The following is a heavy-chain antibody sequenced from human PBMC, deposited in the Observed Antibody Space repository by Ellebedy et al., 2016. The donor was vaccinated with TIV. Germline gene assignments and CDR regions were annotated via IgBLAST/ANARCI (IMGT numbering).Heavy chain of an antibody. J-gene: IGHJ3*02. V-gene: IGHV4-61*01. Sequence: SETLSLPXTVSRGSVSSGSYYWSWIRQPPGKGLEWIGYIYYSGSTKYNPSLKSRVTLSVDTSKKQISLKLRSVTAADTAVYYCTRSLEDQLEAFDIWGQGTTVTVSS. CDR2: IYYSGST. CDR3: TRSLEDQLEAFDI. CDR1: RGSVSSGSYY. D-gene: IGHD1-1*01.